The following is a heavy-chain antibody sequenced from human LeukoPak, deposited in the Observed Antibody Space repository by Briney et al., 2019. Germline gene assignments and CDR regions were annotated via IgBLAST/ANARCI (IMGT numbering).Heavy chain of an antibody. CDR3: AEGLTAKFDY. D-gene: IGHD5-18*01. J-gene: IGHJ4*02. CDR1: GFTFSSYS. Sequence: GGSLRLSCAASGFTFSSYSMNWVRQAPGKGLEWVSSISSSSSYIYYADSVKGRFTISRDNSKNTLYLQMNSLRAEDTAVYYCAEGLTAKFDYWGQGTLVTVSS. CDR2: ISSSSSYI. V-gene: IGHV3-21*04.